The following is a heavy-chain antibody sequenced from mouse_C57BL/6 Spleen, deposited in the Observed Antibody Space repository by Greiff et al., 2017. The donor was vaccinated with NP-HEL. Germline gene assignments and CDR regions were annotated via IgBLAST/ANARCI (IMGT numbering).Heavy chain of an antibody. Sequence: VQLQQPGAELVRPGSSVKLSCKASGYTFTSYWMDWVKQRPGQGLEWIGNIYPSDSETHYNQKFKDKATLTVDKSSSTAYMQLSSLTSEDSAVYYCARGRGILDYWGQGTTLTVSS. V-gene: IGHV1-61*01. CDR2: IYPSDSET. J-gene: IGHJ2*01. CDR1: GYTFTSYW. D-gene: IGHD1-1*01. CDR3: ARGRGILDY.